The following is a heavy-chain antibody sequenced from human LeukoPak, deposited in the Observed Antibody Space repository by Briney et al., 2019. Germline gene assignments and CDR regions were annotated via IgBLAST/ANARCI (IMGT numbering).Heavy chain of an antibody. J-gene: IGHJ4*02. V-gene: IGHV1-3*01. CDR3: AREGLPEGYYFDY. Sequence: ASVEVSCKASGYTFTSYYMHWVRQAPGQRLEWMGWINAGNGNTKYSQKFQGRVTITRDTSASTAYMELSSLRSEDTAVYYCAREGLPEGYYFDYWGQGTLVTVSS. CDR1: GYTFTSYY. CDR2: INAGNGNT. D-gene: IGHD1-14*01.